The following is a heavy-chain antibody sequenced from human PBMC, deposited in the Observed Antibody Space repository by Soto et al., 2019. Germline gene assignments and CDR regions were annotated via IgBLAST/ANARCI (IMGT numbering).Heavy chain of an antibody. D-gene: IGHD2-21*02. J-gene: IGHJ4*02. CDR3: AKERRRCGGDCFLIFDY. CDR1: GFTCSSYA. V-gene: IGHV3-23*01. CDR2: ISGSGGST. Sequence: RWSLRLSCAASGFTCSSYAMSWFRQAPGKGLEWVSAISGSGGSTYYADSVKGRFTISRDNSKNTLYLQMNSLRAEDTAVYYCAKERRRCGGDCFLIFDYWGQGTLVTVSS.